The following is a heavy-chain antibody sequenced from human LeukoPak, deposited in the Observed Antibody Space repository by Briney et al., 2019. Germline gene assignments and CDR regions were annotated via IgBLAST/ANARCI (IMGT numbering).Heavy chain of an antibody. CDR1: GFTFSKYT. Sequence: PGGSLRLSCVASGFTFSKYTMSWVRQAPGKGLEWVSGIYDGGSGSTFYAESVKGRFTISRDNSKNTLYLQMNSLRDEDTAIYYCAKDFTPDGIWDIDYWGRGTLITVSS. J-gene: IGHJ4*02. CDR2: IYDGGSGST. CDR3: AKDFTPDGIWDIDY. D-gene: IGHD1-20*01. V-gene: IGHV3-23*01.